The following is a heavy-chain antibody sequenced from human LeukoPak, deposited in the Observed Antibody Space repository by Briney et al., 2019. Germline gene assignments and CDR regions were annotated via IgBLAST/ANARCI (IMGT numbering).Heavy chain of an antibody. D-gene: IGHD6-19*01. CDR3: ARGYSSGWFEFNH. CDR1: GGSISSSSYY. Sequence: PSETLSLTCTVSGGSISSSSYYWGWIRQPPGKGLEWIGSIYYSGSTNYNPSLKSRVTMSVDTSKNQFSLKLSSVTAADTAVYYCARGYSSGWFEFNHWGQGTLVTVSS. J-gene: IGHJ4*02. CDR2: IYYSGST. V-gene: IGHV4-39*07.